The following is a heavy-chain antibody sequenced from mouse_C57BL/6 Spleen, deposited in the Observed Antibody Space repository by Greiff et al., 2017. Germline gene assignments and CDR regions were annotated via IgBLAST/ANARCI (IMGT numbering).Heavy chain of an antibody. CDR3: ARSGGYPYFDY. D-gene: IGHD2-2*01. Sequence: QVQLQQSGAELVRPGASVKLSCKASGYTFTDYYINWVKQRPGQGLEWIARIYPGSGNTYYNEKFKGKATLTAEKSSSTAYMQLSSLTSEYSAVYFCARSGGYPYFDYGGQGTTLTVSS. V-gene: IGHV1-76*01. J-gene: IGHJ2*01. CDR2: IYPGSGNT. CDR1: GYTFTDYY.